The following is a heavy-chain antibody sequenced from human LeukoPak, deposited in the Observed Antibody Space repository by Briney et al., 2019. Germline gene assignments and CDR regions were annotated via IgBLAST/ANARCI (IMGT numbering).Heavy chain of an antibody. CDR3: AKAGYCSGGSCYSASPFDY. D-gene: IGHD2-15*01. CDR1: GFTFSSYA. Sequence: PGGSLRLPCAASGFTFSSYAMSWVRQAPGKGLEWVSAISGSGGSTYYADSVKGRFTISRDNSKNTLYLQMNSLRAEDTAVYYCAKAGYCSGGSCYSASPFDYWGQGTLVTISS. V-gene: IGHV3-23*01. CDR2: ISGSGGST. J-gene: IGHJ4*02.